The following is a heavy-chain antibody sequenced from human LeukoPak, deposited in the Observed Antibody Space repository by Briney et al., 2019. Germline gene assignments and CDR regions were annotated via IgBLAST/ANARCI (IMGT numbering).Heavy chain of an antibody. V-gene: IGHV4-34*01. D-gene: IGHD4-23*01. Sequence: SETLSLTCAVYGVSFSGYYWSWIRQPPGKGLEWIGEINHSGSTNYNPSLKSRVTISVDTSKNQFSLKLSSVTAADTAVYYCATGTYGGNSPFDYWGQGTLVTVSS. CDR2: INHSGST. CDR3: ATGTYGGNSPFDY. CDR1: GVSFSGYY. J-gene: IGHJ4*02.